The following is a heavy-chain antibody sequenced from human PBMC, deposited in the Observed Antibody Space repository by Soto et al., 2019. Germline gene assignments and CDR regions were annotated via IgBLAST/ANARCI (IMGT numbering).Heavy chain of an antibody. D-gene: IGHD3-22*01. V-gene: IGHV5-51*01. CDR1: GYIFTSYW. CDR2: IYPGDSYT. J-gene: IGHJ4*02. CDR3: ARLDHFDTSARSTGDLDY. Sequence: PGESLKISCEGSGYIFTSYWIGWVRQMPGKGLEWMGIIYPGDSYTRYIPSFQGQVTISADKSISTAYLQRNRLKASDTAMYFCARLDHFDTSARSTGDLDYWGQGTLVTVSS.